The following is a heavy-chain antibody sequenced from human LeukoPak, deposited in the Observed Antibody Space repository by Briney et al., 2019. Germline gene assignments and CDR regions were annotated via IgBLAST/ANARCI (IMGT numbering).Heavy chain of an antibody. CDR2: IKHDGSEQ. CDR3: ARDSLVITMAPPGPGGAFDI. D-gene: IGHD2-21*01. V-gene: IGHV3-7*03. J-gene: IGHJ3*02. CDR1: GFTFSTYW. Sequence: PGGSLRLSCAASGFTFSTYWMTWVRQAPGKGLEWVANIKHDGSEQYYVDSVKGRFTISRDNAKNSLYLQTNSLRAEDTAVYYCARDSLVITMAPPGPGGAFDIWGQGTMVTVSS.